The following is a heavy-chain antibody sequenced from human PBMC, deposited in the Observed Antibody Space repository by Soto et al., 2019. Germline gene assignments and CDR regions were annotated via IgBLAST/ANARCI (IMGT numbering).Heavy chain of an antibody. V-gene: IGHV3-11*01. CDR3: ARDCSSTSCYVGRGYYFDY. CDR2: ISSSGSTI. CDR1: GFTFSDYY. D-gene: IGHD2-2*01. J-gene: IGHJ4*02. Sequence: GGSLRLSCAASGFTFSDYYMSWIRQAPGKGLEWVSYISSSGSTIYYADSVKGRFTISRDNAKNSLYLQMNSLRAEDTAVYYCARDCSSTSCYVGRGYYFDYWGQGTLVTVSS.